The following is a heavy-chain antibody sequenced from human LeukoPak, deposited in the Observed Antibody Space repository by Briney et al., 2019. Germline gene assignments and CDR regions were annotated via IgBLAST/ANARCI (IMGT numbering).Heavy chain of an antibody. D-gene: IGHD6-19*01. CDR2: MNPNSGNT. CDR1: GYTFTSYD. J-gene: IGHJ6*02. CDR3: ARDWGIEGRDIPVAGRSDYYFGLDV. Sequence: ASVKVSCKASGYTFTSYDINWVRQAAGQGLEWMGWMNPNSGNTGYAQKFQGRVTMTRNTSISTAYMELSSLRSEDTAVYYCARDWGIEGRDIPVAGRSDYYFGLDVWGQGTTVTVSS. V-gene: IGHV1-8*01.